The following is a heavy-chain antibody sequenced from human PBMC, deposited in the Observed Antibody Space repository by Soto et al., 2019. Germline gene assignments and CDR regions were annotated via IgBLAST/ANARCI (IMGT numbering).Heavy chain of an antibody. V-gene: IGHV4-59*01. Sequence: SETLSLTCTVSGGSISDYYWTWIRQPPGKGLEWIGHVFYSGSNNYNPSLKSRVTMSVDMSKNQFSLNLSSVTAADTAVYYCARGGTTIMATRVDYWGQGTLVTVSS. J-gene: IGHJ4*02. CDR1: GGSISDYY. CDR3: ARGGTTIMATRVDY. CDR2: VFYSGSN. D-gene: IGHD3-16*01.